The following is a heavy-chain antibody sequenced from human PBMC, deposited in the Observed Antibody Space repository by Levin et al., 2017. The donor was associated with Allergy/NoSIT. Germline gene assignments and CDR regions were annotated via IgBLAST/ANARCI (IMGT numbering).Heavy chain of an antibody. CDR1: GFTFSSYA. Sequence: PGESLKISCAASGFTFSSYAMHWVRQAPGKGLEWVAVISYDGSNKYYADSVKGRFTISRDNSKNTLYLQMNSLRAEDTAVYYCARVRIAAAGTGKRGNYYGMDVWGQGTTVTVSS. D-gene: IGHD6-13*01. J-gene: IGHJ6*02. CDR3: ARVRIAAAGTGKRGNYYGMDV. V-gene: IGHV3-30-3*01. CDR2: ISYDGSNK.